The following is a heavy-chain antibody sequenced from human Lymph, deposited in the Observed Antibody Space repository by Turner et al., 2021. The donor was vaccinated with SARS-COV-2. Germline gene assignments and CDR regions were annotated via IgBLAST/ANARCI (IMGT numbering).Heavy chain of an antibody. CDR3: ARVLWLRGMFDY. J-gene: IGHJ4*02. CDR1: GFTSSTYA. V-gene: IGHV3-30-3*01. Sequence: QVHLVESGGGVVQPGRSLRLSCVASGFTSSTYAMHWVRQAPGKGLEWVAVISYDGSNKYYADSVKGRFTISRDTSKNTLYLQMNSLRAEDTAVYYCARVLWLRGMFDYRGQGTLVTVSS. CDR2: ISYDGSNK. D-gene: IGHD5-18*01.